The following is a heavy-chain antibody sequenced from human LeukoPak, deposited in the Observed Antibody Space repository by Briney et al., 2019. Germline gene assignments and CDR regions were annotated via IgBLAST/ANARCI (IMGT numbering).Heavy chain of an antibody. CDR1: GFTFSSYS. CDR3: ARDVGEMATAIDY. Sequence: GGSLRLSCVASGFTFSSYSMNWVRQAPGRGLEWVSSIITVSTTYFQYADSVKGRFTISRDNAKNSLYLQMDSLRAEDTAVYYCARDVGEMATAIDYWGQGTLVTVSS. J-gene: IGHJ4*02. D-gene: IGHD5-24*01. CDR2: IITVSTTYF. V-gene: IGHV3-21*01.